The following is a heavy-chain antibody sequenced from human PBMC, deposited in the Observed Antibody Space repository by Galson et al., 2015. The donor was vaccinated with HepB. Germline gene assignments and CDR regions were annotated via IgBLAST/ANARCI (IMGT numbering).Heavy chain of an antibody. CDR1: GFTFSSYS. Sequence: SLRLSCAASGFTFSSYSMNWVRQAPGKGLEWVSAISGSGGSTYYADSVKGRFTISRDNSKNTLYLQMNSLRAEDTAVYYCAKLVGATKIDYWGQGTLVTVSS. J-gene: IGHJ4*02. CDR2: ISGSGGST. CDR3: AKLVGATKIDY. D-gene: IGHD1-26*01. V-gene: IGHV3-23*01.